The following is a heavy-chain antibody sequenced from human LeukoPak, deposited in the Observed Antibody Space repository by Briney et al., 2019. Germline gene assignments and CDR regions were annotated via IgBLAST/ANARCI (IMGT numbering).Heavy chain of an antibody. Sequence: ASVKVSCKASGYTFTGYYMHWVRQAPGQGLEWMGWINPNSGGTNYAQKFQGRVTMTRDTSISTAYMELSRLRSDDTAVYYCARDPRGYSNQYHYYMDVWGKGTTVTVSS. V-gene: IGHV1-2*02. J-gene: IGHJ6*03. CDR2: INPNSGGT. CDR3: ARDPRGYSNQYHYYMDV. CDR1: GYTFTGYY. D-gene: IGHD4-11*01.